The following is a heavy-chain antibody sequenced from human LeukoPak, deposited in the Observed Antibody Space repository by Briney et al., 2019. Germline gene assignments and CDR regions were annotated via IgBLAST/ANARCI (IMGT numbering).Heavy chain of an antibody. V-gene: IGHV3-49*04. J-gene: IGHJ4*02. CDR2: IRSKAYGGTT. D-gene: IGHD3-22*01. Sequence: PGRSLRLSCTASGFTFGDYAMSWVRQAPGKGLEWVGFIRSKAYGGTTEYAASVKGRFTISRDDSKSIAYLRMNSLKTEDTAVYYCTRSDYYDSSGYYHFDYWGQGTLVTVSS. CDR1: GFTFGDYA. CDR3: TRSDYYDSSGYYHFDY.